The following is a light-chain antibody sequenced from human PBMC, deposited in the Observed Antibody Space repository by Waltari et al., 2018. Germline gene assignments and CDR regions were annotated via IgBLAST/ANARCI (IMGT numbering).Light chain of an antibody. CDR1: QSISSY. J-gene: IGKJ1*01. V-gene: IGKV1-39*01. CDR2: AAS. Sequence: DIQMTQSPSSLSASVGDRVTITCRASQSISSYLNWYQQKPGKAPKPLIYAASSLQSGVPSRFSGSGSRTDFTLTISSLQPEDFATYYCQQSYSTPRTFGQGTKVEIK. CDR3: QQSYSTPRT.